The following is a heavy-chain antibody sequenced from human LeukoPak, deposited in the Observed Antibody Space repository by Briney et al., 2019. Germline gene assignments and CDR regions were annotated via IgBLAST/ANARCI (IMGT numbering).Heavy chain of an antibody. CDR3: ARVRGDYYDSSGYLIDY. V-gene: IGHV4-34*01. CDR2: INHSGST. J-gene: IGHJ4*02. Sequence: SETLFLTCAVYGGSFSGYYWSWIRQPPGKGLEWIGEINHSGSTNYNPSLKSRVTISVDTSKNQFSLKLSSVTAADTAVYYCARVRGDYYDSSGYLIDYWGQGTLVTVSS. D-gene: IGHD3-22*01. CDR1: GGSFSGYY.